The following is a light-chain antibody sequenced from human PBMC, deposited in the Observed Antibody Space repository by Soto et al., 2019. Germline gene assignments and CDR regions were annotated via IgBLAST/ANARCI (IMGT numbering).Light chain of an antibody. CDR1: QNIRNL. Sequence: DFQRSKCPFTLTAAAADGVTITCRASQNIRNLLACYQQKPVKAPKPLIYDASTLKTGVPSRFSGSGSGSEFNFTITGLQPDDFATYFCQPYNIYTTFGQGTRLETK. V-gene: IGKV1-5*01. CDR2: DAS. J-gene: IGKJ5*01. CDR3: QPYNIYTT.